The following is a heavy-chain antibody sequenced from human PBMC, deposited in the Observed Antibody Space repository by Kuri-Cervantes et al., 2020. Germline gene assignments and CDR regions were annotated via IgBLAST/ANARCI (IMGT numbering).Heavy chain of an antibody. Sequence: GGSLRLSCAASGFTFSSYAMSWVRQAPGKGLEWVSAISGSGGSTYYADSVKGRFTISRDNSKNTLYLQMNSLRAEDTAVYYCAREGYCSSTNCYAGDYNWFDPWGQGTLVTVSS. CDR2: ISGSGGST. V-gene: IGHV3-23*01. J-gene: IGHJ5*02. CDR3: AREGYCSSTNCYAGDYNWFDP. CDR1: GFTFSSYA. D-gene: IGHD2-2*01.